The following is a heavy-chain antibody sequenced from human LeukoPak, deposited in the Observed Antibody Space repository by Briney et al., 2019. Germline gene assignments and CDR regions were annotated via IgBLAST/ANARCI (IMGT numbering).Heavy chain of an antibody. Sequence: AGGSLRLSCAASGFSFSSYAMSWVRQAPGKGLEWVSAIRGSGGSTYYADSVKDRFTISRDNSKNTLYLQMNSLRAEDTAVYYCAKSPTYDFWSGYLKDWGQGTLVSVSS. CDR1: GFSFSSYA. CDR3: AKSPTYDFWSGYLKD. CDR2: IRGSGGST. J-gene: IGHJ4*02. V-gene: IGHV3-23*01. D-gene: IGHD3-3*01.